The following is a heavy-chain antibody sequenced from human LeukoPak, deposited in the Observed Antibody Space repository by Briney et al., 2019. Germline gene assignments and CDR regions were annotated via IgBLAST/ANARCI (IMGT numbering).Heavy chain of an antibody. CDR1: GFTFANYA. D-gene: IGHD4-11*01. J-gene: IGHJ6*02. CDR2: ISGSGGST. Sequence: GGSLRLSCAASGFTFANYAMTWVRQAPGKGLEGVTAISGSGGSTYYADSVKGRFTISRDNSKNTLYLQMYSLRAEDTALYYCAKALSSTALNGMDVWGQGTTVTVSS. CDR3: AKALSSTALNGMDV. V-gene: IGHV3-23*01.